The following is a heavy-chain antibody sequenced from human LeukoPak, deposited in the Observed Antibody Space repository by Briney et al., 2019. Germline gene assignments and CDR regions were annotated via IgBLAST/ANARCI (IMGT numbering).Heavy chain of an antibody. CDR3: AKHFVVGPTTFNWFDL. J-gene: IGHJ5*02. V-gene: IGHV4-59*04. D-gene: IGHD1-26*01. CDR2: MFYSGRS. Sequence: KSGGSLRLSCAASGFDLSTYWMSWVRQAPGKGLEWIGSMFYSGRSYYNPSPKSRVTISVDTSKNQLSLKLTSVTAADTAVYYCAKHFVVGPTTFNWFDLRGQGTLVTVSS. CDR1: GFDLSTYW.